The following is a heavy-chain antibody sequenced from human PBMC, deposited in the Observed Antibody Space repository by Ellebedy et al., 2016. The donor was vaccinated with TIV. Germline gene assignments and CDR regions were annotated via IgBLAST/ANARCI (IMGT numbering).Heavy chain of an antibody. CDR1: GFTFSSYW. V-gene: IGHV3-74*01. Sequence: GESLKISCVASGFTFSSYWMHWVRQAPGKGLVWVSRIIDDGSTTNYADSVKGRFTISRDNAKNTLYLQMNSLRAEDTAVYYCARGHISPEDYWGQGTLVTVSS. J-gene: IGHJ4*02. CDR3: ARGHISPEDY. CDR2: IIDDGSTT. D-gene: IGHD1-14*01.